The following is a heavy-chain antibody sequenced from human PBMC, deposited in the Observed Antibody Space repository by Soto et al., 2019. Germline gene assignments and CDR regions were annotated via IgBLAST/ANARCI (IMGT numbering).Heavy chain of an antibody. D-gene: IGHD3-10*01. Sequence: GGSLRLSCAASGFTVSSNYMSWVRQAPGKGLEWVSVIYSGGSTYYADSVKGSFTISRSNSKNTLYLQMNSLRAEDTAVYYCARGYYGSGSYYLPGYYYYMDVWGKGTTVTVSS. CDR1: GFTVSSNY. CDR2: IYSGGST. CDR3: ARGYYGSGSYYLPGYYYYMDV. V-gene: IGHV3-66*01. J-gene: IGHJ6*03.